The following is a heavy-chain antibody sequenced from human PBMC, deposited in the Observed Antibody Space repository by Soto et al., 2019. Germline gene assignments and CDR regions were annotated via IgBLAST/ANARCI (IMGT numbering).Heavy chain of an antibody. D-gene: IGHD3-9*01. CDR1: GCSISRSSDY. J-gene: IGHJ6*02. Sequence: AETLSLTGPVSGCSISRSSDYWGWLRPPPGKGLEWIGSIYYSGSTYYNPSLKSRVTISVDTSKNQFSLKLSSVTAADTAVYYCARRHDILTGYYLDYYYGMDVWGQGTTVNV. V-gene: IGHV4-39*01. CDR3: ARRHDILTGYYLDYYYGMDV. CDR2: IYYSGST.